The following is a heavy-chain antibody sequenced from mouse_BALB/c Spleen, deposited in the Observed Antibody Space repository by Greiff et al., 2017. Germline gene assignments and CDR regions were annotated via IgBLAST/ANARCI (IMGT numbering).Heavy chain of an antibody. CDR3: TSSYWYFDV. CDR2: IRLKSDNYAT. Sequence: EVKLEESGGGLVQPGGSMKLSCVASGFTFSSYWMSWVRQSPEKGLEWVAEIRLKSDNYATHYAESVKGKFTISRDDSKSRLYLQMNSLRAEDTGIYYCTSSYWYFDVWGAGTTVTVSS. CDR1: GFTFSSYW. J-gene: IGHJ1*01. V-gene: IGHV6-6*02.